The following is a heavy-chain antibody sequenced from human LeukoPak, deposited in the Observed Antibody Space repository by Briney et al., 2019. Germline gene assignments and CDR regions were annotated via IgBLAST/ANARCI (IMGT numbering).Heavy chain of an antibody. D-gene: IGHD3-10*01. J-gene: IGHJ4*02. CDR1: GFTFSSYA. V-gene: IGHV3-64*01. CDR2: ISSNGGST. CDR3: ARGGPPITMVRGAPDY. Sequence: PGGSLRLSCAASGFTFSSYAMHWVRQAPGKGLEYVSAISSNGGSTYYANSVKGRFTISRDNSKNTLYLQMGSLRAEDMAVYYCARGGPPITMVRGAPDYWGQGTLVTVSS.